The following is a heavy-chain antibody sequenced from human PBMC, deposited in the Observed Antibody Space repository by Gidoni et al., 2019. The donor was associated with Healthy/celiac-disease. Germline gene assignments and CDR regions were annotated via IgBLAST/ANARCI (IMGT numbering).Heavy chain of an antibody. CDR2: ISYDGSNK. CDR3: AKERYSSSWYPYYFDY. J-gene: IGHJ4*02. CDR1: GFLFSSYG. D-gene: IGHD6-13*01. Sequence: QVQLVESGGGVVQPGRSLRLTWAASGFLFSSYGMHWVRQAPGKGLEWVAVISYDGSNKYYADSVKGRFTISRDNSKNTLYLQMNSLRAEDTAVYYCAKERYSSSWYPYYFDYWGQGTLVTVSS. V-gene: IGHV3-30*18.